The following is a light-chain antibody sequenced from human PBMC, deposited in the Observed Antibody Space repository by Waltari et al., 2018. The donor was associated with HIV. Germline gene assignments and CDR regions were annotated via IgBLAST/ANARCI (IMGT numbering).Light chain of an antibody. Sequence: QSALTQPASVSGSPGQSLTISCTGTSRDVGGYNYVSWYQQHPGKAPKLMIYEVNNRPSGVSNRFSGSKSGNTASLTISGLQAEDEADYYCSSYTSSSTLVFGGGTKLTVL. J-gene: IGLJ2*01. CDR2: EVN. CDR3: SSYTSSSTLV. CDR1: SRDVGGYNY. V-gene: IGLV2-14*01.